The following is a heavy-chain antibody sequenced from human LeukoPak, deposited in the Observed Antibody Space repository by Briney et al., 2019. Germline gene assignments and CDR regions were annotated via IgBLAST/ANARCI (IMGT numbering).Heavy chain of an antibody. D-gene: IGHD2-8*01. CDR2: ISTSGSTI. CDR3: ARDSCSNGVCFDD. J-gene: IGHJ4*02. V-gene: IGHV3-11*04. Sequence: TGGSLRLSCTASGFTFSDYYMSWIRQAPGKGLEWVSYISTSGSTIYYGDSVKGRFTISRDNAKNSLYLQMNSLRAEDTAVYYCARDSCSNGVCFDDWGQGTLVTVSS. CDR1: GFTFSDYY.